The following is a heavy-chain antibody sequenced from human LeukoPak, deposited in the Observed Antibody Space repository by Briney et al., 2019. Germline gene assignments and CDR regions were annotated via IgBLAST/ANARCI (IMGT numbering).Heavy chain of an antibody. V-gene: IGHV3-23*01. CDR1: GFTFSSYA. J-gene: IGHJ6*04. D-gene: IGHD7-27*01. Sequence: GGSLRLSCAASGFTFSSYAMSWLRQAPAKILEWVSAISGSGGSTYYADSVKGRFTISRDNSKNTLYLQMNSLRAEDTAVYYCAKDLGLYYYYGMDVWGKGTTVTVSS. CDR2: ISGSGGST. CDR3: AKDLGLYYYYGMDV.